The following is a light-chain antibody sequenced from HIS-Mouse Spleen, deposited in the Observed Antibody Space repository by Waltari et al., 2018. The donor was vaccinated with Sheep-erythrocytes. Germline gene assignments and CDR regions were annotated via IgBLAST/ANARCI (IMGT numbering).Light chain of an antibody. CDR3: QQYDNLPLT. CDR1: QDISNY. V-gene: IGKV1-33*01. CDR2: DAS. Sequence: DIQMTQSPSSLSASVGARVTITCQARQDISNYLNWYQQKPGKAPKPLIYDASNLETGVPSRFSGSGSGTDFTFTISSLQPEDIATYYCQQYDNLPLTFGGGTK. J-gene: IGKJ4*01.